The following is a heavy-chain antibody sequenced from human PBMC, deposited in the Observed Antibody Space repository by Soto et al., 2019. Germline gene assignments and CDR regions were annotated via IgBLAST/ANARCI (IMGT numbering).Heavy chain of an antibody. J-gene: IGHJ4*02. CDR2: IYHSGST. CDR1: GGSISSGGYS. Sequence: PSETLSLTCAVSGGSISSGGYSWSWIRQPPGKGLEWIGYIYHSGSTYYNPSLKSRVTISVDRSKNQFSLKLSSVTAADTAVYYCARDTIAAAGTNYFDYWGQGTLVTVSS. CDR3: ARDTIAAAGTNYFDY. D-gene: IGHD6-13*01. V-gene: IGHV4-30-2*01.